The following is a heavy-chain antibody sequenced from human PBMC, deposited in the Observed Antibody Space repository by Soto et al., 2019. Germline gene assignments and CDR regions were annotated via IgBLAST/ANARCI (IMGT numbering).Heavy chain of an antibody. D-gene: IGHD2-15*01. CDR3: VVAAPPYHFDY. CDR1: GYTFTSYV. Sequence: QVQLVQSGAEVKKPGASVKVSCKASGYTFTSYVIRWVRQAPGQGLEWMGGISAYNGNTNYAQKRQGRVTMTTDTSTSTAYRELRSLRSDDTAVYYCVVAAPPYHFDYWGQGTLVTVSS. V-gene: IGHV1-18*01. CDR2: ISAYNGNT. J-gene: IGHJ4*02.